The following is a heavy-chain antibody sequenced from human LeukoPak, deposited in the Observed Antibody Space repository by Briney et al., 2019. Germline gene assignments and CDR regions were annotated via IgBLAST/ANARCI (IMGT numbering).Heavy chain of an antibody. J-gene: IGHJ3*02. D-gene: IGHD2-21*01. CDR2: TYYQSKWYN. CDR3: ARDAAPYCDSDCYVLDI. Sequence: SQTLSLTCVISGDSVSSTTATWNWIRQSPSRGLEWLGRTYYQSKWYNDYAVSVKSRITIKADTSKNQFSLQLISVSPDDTAVYYCARDAAPYCDSDCYVLDIWGQGTMVTVS. V-gene: IGHV6-1*01. CDR1: GDSVSSTTAT.